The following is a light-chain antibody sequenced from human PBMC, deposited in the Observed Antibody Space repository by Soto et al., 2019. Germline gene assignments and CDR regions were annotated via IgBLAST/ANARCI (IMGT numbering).Light chain of an antibody. CDR2: AAS. CDR3: QQRYSTPIT. Sequence: IQPTQSPSSLSASVGDRVTITCRASQSISSYLNWYQQKPGKAPKLLIYAASSLQSGVPSRFSGSGSGTDFTLTISSLQPEDGATDYGQQRYSTPITFGQGTRLEI. CDR1: QSISSY. V-gene: IGKV1-39*01. J-gene: IGKJ5*01.